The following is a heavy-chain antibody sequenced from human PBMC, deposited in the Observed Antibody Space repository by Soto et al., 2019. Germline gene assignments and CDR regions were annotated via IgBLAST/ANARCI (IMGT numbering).Heavy chain of an antibody. D-gene: IGHD2-15*01. CDR3: ARQGCSGGSCYRAHYYYYYMDV. CDR1: GGYISSYD. J-gene: IGHJ6*03. CDR2: IYYSGST. V-gene: IGHV4-59*08. Sequence: SETMSLTCTVAGGYISSYDWSWIRKTPGKGLEWIGYIYYSGSTNYNPSLKSRVTISVDTSKNQFSLKLSSVTAADTAVYYCARQGCSGGSCYRAHYYYYYMDVWGKGTTVTVSS.